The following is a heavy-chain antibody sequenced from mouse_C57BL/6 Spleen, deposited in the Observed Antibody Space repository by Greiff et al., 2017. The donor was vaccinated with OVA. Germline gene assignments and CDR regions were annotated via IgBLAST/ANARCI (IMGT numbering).Heavy chain of an antibody. D-gene: IGHD2-10*02. CDR3: ARDRWYGNYWSFDV. V-gene: IGHV3-6*01. CDR2: ISYTGSN. CDR1: GYSITSGYY. J-gene: IGHJ1*03. Sequence: ESGPGLVKPSQSLSLTCSVPGYSITSGYYWNWIRQFPGKKLEWMGYISYTGSNNYNPYLKNRISITRDTSKNQFFLKLNSVTTEDTSTCYWARDRWYGNYWSFDVWGTGTTVTVSS.